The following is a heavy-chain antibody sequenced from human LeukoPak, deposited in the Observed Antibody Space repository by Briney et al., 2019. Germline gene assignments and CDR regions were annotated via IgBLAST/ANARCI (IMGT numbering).Heavy chain of an antibody. V-gene: IGHV1-18*01. J-gene: IGHJ3*02. CDR2: ISAYNGNT. D-gene: IGHD3-3*01. CDR3: ARDSGSYDFWSGYYTGILSGAFDI. Sequence: GASVKVSCKASGYTFTSYGISWVRQAPGQGLEWMGWISAYNGNTNYAQKLQGRVTMTTDTSTSTAYMELRSLRSDDTAVYYCARDSGSYDFWSGYYTGILSGAFDIWGQGTMVTVSS. CDR1: GYTFTSYG.